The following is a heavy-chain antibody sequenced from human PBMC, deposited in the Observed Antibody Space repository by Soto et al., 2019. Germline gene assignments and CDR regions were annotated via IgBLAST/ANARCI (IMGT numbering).Heavy chain of an antibody. V-gene: IGHV3-33*01. J-gene: IGHJ4*02. D-gene: IGHD3-10*01. CDR1: GFTFSNYG. Sequence: QVQLVESGGGMVQPGRSLRLSCAASGFTFSNYGMHWVRQAPGKGLEWVAVIWYDGSNKYYADSVKGRFTISRDNSKNTLYLEMNSLRAEDTSVYYCARGYHYGSGTFDYWGQGTLVTVSS. CDR3: ARGYHYGSGTFDY. CDR2: IWYDGSNK.